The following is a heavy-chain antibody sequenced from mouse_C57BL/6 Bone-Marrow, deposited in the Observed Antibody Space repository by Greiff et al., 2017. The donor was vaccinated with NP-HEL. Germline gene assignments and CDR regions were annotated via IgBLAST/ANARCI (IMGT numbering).Heavy chain of an antibody. CDR3: ARKIYYGNYEYFDV. V-gene: IGHV1-47*01. D-gene: IGHD2-1*01. CDR1: GYTFTTYP. CDR2: FHPYNDDT. Sequence: QVQLKQSGAELVKPGASVKMSCKASGYTFTTYPIEWMKQNHGKSLEWIGNFHPYNDDTKYNEKFKGKATLTVEKSSSTVYLELSRLTSDDSAVYYCARKIYYGNYEYFDVWGTGTTVTVSS. J-gene: IGHJ1*03.